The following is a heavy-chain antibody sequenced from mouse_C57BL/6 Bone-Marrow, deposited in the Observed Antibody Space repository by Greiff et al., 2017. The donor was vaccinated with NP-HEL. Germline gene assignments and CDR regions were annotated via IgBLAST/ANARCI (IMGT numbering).Heavy chain of an antibody. Sequence: QVHVKQPGAELVKPGASVKLSCKASGYTFTSYWMHWVKQRPGQGLEWIGMIHPNSGSTNYNEKFKSKATLTVDKSSSTAYMQLSSLTSVDSAVYYCARSPPYWYFDVWGTGTTVTVSS. CDR3: ARSPPYWYFDV. J-gene: IGHJ1*03. V-gene: IGHV1-64*01. CDR2: IHPNSGST. CDR1: GYTFTSYW.